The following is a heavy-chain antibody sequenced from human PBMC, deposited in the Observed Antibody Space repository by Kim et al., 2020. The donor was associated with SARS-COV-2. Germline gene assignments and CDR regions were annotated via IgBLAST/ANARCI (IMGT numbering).Heavy chain of an antibody. Sequence: GGSLRLSCAASGFTFSSYWMHWVRQAPGKGLVWVSRINSDGSSTSYADSVKGRFTISRDNAKNTLYLQMNSLRAEDTAVYYCARDGYYDFWSGYYQTWFDPWGQGTLVTVSS. CDR3: ARDGYYDFWSGYYQTWFDP. CDR2: INSDGSST. J-gene: IGHJ5*02. D-gene: IGHD3-3*01. V-gene: IGHV3-74*01. CDR1: GFTFSSYW.